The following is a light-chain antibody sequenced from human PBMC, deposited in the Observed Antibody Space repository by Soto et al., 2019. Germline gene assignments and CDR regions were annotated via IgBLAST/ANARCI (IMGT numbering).Light chain of an antibody. V-gene: IGKV3-20*01. CDR3: QQYTSPPWT. Sequence: EIGLTQSPGTLSLSPGARATLSCRASQSVPGNYLAWLQQKPGQAPRVLIYGVSMRATGIPDRFSGSGSGTDFTLTISRLEPEDFAVYFCQQYTSPPWTLGQGTKVDTK. CDR1: QSVPGNY. CDR2: GVS. J-gene: IGKJ1*01.